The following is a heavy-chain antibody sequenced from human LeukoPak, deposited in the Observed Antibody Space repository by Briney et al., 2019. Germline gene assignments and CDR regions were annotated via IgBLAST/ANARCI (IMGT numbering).Heavy chain of an antibody. CDR1: GYTFTSYG. CDR2: ISAYNGNT. J-gene: IGHJ4*02. V-gene: IGHV1-18*01. Sequence: ASVKVSCKASGYTFTSYGISWVRQAPGQGLEWMGWISAYNGNTNYMQKLQDRVTMTTDTSTSTAYVELRSLRSDDTAVYYCARVHSGWSPDYWGQGTPVTVSS. D-gene: IGHD6-19*01. CDR3: ARVHSGWSPDY.